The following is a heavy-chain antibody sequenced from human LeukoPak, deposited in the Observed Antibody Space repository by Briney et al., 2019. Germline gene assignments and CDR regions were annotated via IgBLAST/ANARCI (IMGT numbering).Heavy chain of an antibody. CDR2: IRSKANSYAT. CDR1: GFTFSGSA. D-gene: IGHD7-27*01. V-gene: IGHV3-73*01. Sequence: GGSLRLSCAASGFTFSGSAMHWVRQASGKGLERVGRIRSKANSYATAYAASVKGRFTISRDDSENTAYLQMNSLKTEDTAVYYCTRRDGDSMDVWGQGTTVTVSS. CDR3: TRRDGDSMDV. J-gene: IGHJ6*02.